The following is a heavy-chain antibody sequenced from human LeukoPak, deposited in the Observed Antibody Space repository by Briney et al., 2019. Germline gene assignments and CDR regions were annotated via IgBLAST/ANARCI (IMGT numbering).Heavy chain of an antibody. V-gene: IGHV4-59*01. D-gene: IGHD3-22*01. Sequence: SETLSLTCTVSGGSLNSDYWSWIRQPPGKGLEWIGYIYHSGGTNYNPSLKSRVTISVDTSKNQFSLKLSSVTAADTAVYYCASSTYYYDTSALRYYYYYAMDVWGLGTTVTVSS. CDR1: GGSLNSDY. CDR3: ASSTYYYDTSALRYYYYYAMDV. CDR2: IYHSGGT. J-gene: IGHJ6*02.